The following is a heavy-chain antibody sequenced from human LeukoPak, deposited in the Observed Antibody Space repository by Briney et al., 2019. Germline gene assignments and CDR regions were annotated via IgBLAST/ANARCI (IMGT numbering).Heavy chain of an antibody. CDR2: ISSSSSYI. D-gene: IGHD3-22*01. J-gene: IGHJ4*02. CDR1: GFTFSSYS. Sequence: GGSLRLSCAASGFTFSSYSMNWVRQAPGKGLEWVSSISSSSSYIYYADSVKSRFTISRDNAKNSLYLQMNSLGAEDTAVYYCARESRKDYYDSSGYYYGSDYWGQGTLVTVSS. CDR3: ARESRKDYYDSSGYYYGSDY. V-gene: IGHV3-21*01.